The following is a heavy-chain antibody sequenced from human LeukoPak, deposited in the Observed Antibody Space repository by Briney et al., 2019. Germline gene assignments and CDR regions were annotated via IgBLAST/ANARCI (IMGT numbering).Heavy chain of an antibody. CDR3: AKDIGADYYYDSSGYFI. Sequence: GGSLRLSCAASGFTFDNYAMHWVRQVPGKGLEWVSLISGDGDSTYYPDSVKGRFIISRDNSKNSLYLQMNSLRTEDTALYYCAKDIGADYYYDSSGYFIWGQGTMVTVSS. CDR1: GFTFDNYA. D-gene: IGHD3-22*01. CDR2: ISGDGDST. J-gene: IGHJ3*02. V-gene: IGHV3-43*02.